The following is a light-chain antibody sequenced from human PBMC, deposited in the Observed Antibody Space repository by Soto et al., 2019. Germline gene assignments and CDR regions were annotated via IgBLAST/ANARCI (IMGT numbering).Light chain of an antibody. V-gene: IGLV2-8*01. Sequence: QSVLTQPPSASGSPGQSVTISCTGTSSDVGGYDSVSWYQQYPGKAPKLMIYEVSMRSSGVPDRFSGSKSGNTASLTVSGLQPEDEADYYCSSYAGSNNWVLFGTGTKLTVL. CDR1: SSDVGGYDS. CDR3: SSYAGSNNWVL. J-gene: IGLJ1*01. CDR2: EVS.